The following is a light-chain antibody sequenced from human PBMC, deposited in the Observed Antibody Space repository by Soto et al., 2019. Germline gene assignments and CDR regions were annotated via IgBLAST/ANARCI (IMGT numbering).Light chain of an antibody. CDR2: GAS. CDR3: QQYGSSPWT. J-gene: IGKJ1*01. Sequence: EIVLTQSPGTLSLSPGERATLSCRASQTVSNSYIAWYQQKPGQAPRLLIYGASSRATGIPDRFSGSGSGTDFTLTISRLEPVDFAVYYCQQYGSSPWTFGQGTKVEIK. V-gene: IGKV3-20*01. CDR1: QTVSNSY.